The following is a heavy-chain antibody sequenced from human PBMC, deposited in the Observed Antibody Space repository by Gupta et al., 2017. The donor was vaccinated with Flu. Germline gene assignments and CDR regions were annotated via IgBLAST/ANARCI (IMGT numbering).Heavy chain of an antibody. V-gene: IGHV3-7*01. CDR3: ARTCSSTSCSDAFDI. J-gene: IGHJ3*02. CDR2: IKQDGSEK. Sequence: EVQLVESGGGLVQPGGSLRLSCAASGFTFSSYWMSWVRQAPGKGLEWVANIKQDGSEKYYVDSVKGRFTISRDNAKNSLYLQMNSLRAEDTAVYYCARTCSSTSCSDAFDIWGQGTMVTVSS. D-gene: IGHD2-2*01. CDR1: GFTFSSYW.